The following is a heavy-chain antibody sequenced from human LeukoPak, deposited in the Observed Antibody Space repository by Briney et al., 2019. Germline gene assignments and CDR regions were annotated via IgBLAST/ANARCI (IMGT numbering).Heavy chain of an antibody. V-gene: IGHV1-2*02. CDR1: GYTFTGYY. CDR2: INPNGGGT. J-gene: IGHJ4*02. D-gene: IGHD2-15*01. Sequence: ASVKVSCKASGYTFTGYYMHWVRQAPGQGLEWMGWINPNGGGTNYAQKFQRRVTMTRDTSISADYMELSRLRSDDTAVYYCARQSGGGGSCFFDYWGQGTLVTVSS. CDR3: ARQSGGGGSCFFDY.